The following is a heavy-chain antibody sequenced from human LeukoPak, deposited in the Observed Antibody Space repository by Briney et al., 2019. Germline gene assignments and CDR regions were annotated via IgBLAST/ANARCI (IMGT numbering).Heavy chain of an antibody. D-gene: IGHD3-22*01. CDR2: INPNSGGT. J-gene: IGHJ1*01. Sequence: ASVKVSCKASGYTFTGYYMHWVRQAPGQGLEWMGWINPNSGGTNYAQKFQGRVTMTRDTSISTAYIELSRLRSDDTAVYYCARVGYDSSGYYYAEYFQHWGQGTLVTVSS. CDR1: GYTFTGYY. CDR3: ARVGYDSSGYYYAEYFQH. V-gene: IGHV1-2*02.